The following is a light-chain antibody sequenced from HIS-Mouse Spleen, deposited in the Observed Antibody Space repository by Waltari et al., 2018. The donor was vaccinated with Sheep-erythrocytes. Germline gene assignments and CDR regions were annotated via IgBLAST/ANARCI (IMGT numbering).Light chain of an antibody. CDR2: DDS. Sequence: QSALTQPRSVSGSPGQSVTISCTGTSSDFGGYNYVSCYQHNPGKAPKLMIYDDSKRPSGVPDRFSGSKSGNTASLTISGLQAEDEADYYCCSYAGSYNHVFATGTKVTVL. CDR3: CSYAGSYNHV. CDR1: SSDFGGYNY. V-gene: IGLV2-11*01. J-gene: IGLJ1*01.